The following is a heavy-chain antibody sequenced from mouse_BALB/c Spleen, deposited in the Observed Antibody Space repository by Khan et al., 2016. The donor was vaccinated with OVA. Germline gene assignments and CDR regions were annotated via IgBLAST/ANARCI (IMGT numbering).Heavy chain of an antibody. D-gene: IGHD1-1*02. CDR3: TRSGWAAFAY. V-gene: IGHV1S81*02. J-gene: IGHJ3*01. CDR1: GYTFTSYY. Sequence: QVQLQQSGAELVKPGASVKLSCKASGYTFTSYYMYWVKQRPGQGLEWIGGINPSDGGTNFNEKFESKATLTVDKSSSTAYMQLSSLTSEDSAVYYCTRSGWAAFAYWGQGTLVTVSA. CDR2: INPSDGGT.